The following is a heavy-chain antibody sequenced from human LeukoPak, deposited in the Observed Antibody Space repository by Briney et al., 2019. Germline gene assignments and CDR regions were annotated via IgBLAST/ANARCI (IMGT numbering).Heavy chain of an antibody. D-gene: IGHD2-2*01. Sequence: GGSLRLSCAASGFTVSSSYMSWVRQAPGKGLEWVSVIYSGGSGSTYYADSVKGRFTISRDNSKNTLNLQMNSLRAEDTAVYYCAHRKATSWAHDYWGQGILVTVSS. CDR1: GFTVSSSY. V-gene: IGHV3-53*01. CDR3: AHRKATSWAHDY. J-gene: IGHJ4*02. CDR2: IYSGGSGST.